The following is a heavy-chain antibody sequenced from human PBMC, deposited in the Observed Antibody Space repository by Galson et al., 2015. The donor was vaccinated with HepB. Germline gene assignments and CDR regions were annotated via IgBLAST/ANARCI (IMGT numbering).Heavy chain of an antibody. D-gene: IGHD6-19*01. V-gene: IGHV3-66*02. Sequence: SLRLSCAASGFTVSSNYMSWVRQAPGKGLEWVSVIYSGGSTYYADSVKGRFTISRDNSKNTLYLQMNSLRAEDTAVYYCARGAYSSGWYFDYWGQGTLVTVSS. CDR3: ARGAYSSGWYFDY. CDR1: GFTVSSNY. CDR2: IYSGGST. J-gene: IGHJ4*02.